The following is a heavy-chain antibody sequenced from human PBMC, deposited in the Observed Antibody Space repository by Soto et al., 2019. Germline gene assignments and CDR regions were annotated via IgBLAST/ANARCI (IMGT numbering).Heavy chain of an antibody. D-gene: IGHD3-22*01. J-gene: IGHJ4*02. V-gene: IGHV1-46*01. CDR1: GYTFTSYY. Sequence: ASVKVSCKTSGYTFTSYYMHWVRQAPGQGLEWMGIINPSGGSTSYAQKFQGRVTMTRDTSTSTVYMELSSLRSEDTAVYYCARVTYYYDSSGYYYVDYWGPVTLVTVSS. CDR3: ARVTYYYDSSGYYYVDY. CDR2: INPSGGST.